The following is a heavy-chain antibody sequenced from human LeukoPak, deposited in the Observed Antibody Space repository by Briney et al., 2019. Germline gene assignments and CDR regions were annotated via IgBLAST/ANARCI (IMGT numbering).Heavy chain of an antibody. V-gene: IGHV3-48*01. CDR1: GFTFSSYS. Sequence: GGSLRLSCAASGFTFSSYSMNWVRQAPGKGLEWVSYISSSSTIYYADPVKGRFTISRDNAKNSLYLQMNSLRAEDTAVYYCARDRWYDSSGYYSPFDYWGQGTLVTVSS. J-gene: IGHJ4*02. CDR2: ISSSSTI. D-gene: IGHD3-22*01. CDR3: ARDRWYDSSGYYSPFDY.